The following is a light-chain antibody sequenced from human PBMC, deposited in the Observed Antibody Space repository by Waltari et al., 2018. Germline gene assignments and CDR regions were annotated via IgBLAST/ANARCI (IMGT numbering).Light chain of an antibody. CDR1: QRVSSSY. CDR2: GAS. CDR3: QHYDGSHMWT. J-gene: IGKJ1*01. Sequence: IVLTQSPGTLSLSPGERATLSCRARQRVSSSYLAWYQQRPGQATRLLIYGASSRATGIPDRFSGSGSGTDFTLTISRLEPEDFAVYYCQHYDGSHMWTFGQGTKVEIK. V-gene: IGKV3-20*01.